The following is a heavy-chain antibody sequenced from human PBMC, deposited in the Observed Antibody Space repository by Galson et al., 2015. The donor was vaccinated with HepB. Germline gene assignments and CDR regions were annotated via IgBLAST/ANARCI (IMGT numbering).Heavy chain of an antibody. CDR1: GFTFSSYS. CDR2: ISSSGGFT. J-gene: IGHJ5*02. D-gene: IGHD3-16*02. CDR3: AKDKDYVWGSYRYPDWFDP. V-gene: IGHV3-23*01. Sequence: SLRLSCAASGFTFSSYSMSWVRQAPGKGLQWVSGISSSGGFTYYADSVKGRFTISRDNSKNTLYLQLNSLRAEDTAVYYCAKDKDYVWGSYRYPDWFDPWGQGTLGTVSS.